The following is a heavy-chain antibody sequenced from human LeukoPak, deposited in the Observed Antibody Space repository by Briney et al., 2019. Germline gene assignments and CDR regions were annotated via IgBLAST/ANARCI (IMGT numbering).Heavy chain of an antibody. D-gene: IGHD5-12*01. CDR2: INHSGST. J-gene: IGHJ6*02. CDR1: GGSFSGYY. V-gene: IGHV4-34*01. CDR3: ARALFRRGYSGYDSYGMDV. Sequence: SETLSLTCTVYGGSFSGYYWSWIRQPPGKGLEWIGEINHSGSTNYNPSLKSRVTISVDTSKNQFSLKLSSVTAADTAVYYCARALFRRGYSGYDSYGMDVWGQGTTVTVSS.